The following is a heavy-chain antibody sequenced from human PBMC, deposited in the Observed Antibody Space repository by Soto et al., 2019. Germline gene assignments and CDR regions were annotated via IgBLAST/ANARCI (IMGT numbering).Heavy chain of an antibody. V-gene: IGHV4-59*01. CDR3: ARSRYDILTGYYNWFDP. D-gene: IGHD3-9*01. J-gene: IGHJ5*02. Sequence: SETLSLTCTVSGGSISSYYWSLIRQPPGKGLEWIGYIYYSGSTNYNPSLKSRVTISVDTSKNQFSLKLSSVTAADTAVYYCARSRYDILTGYYNWFDPWGQGTLVTVSS. CDR2: IYYSGST. CDR1: GGSISSYY.